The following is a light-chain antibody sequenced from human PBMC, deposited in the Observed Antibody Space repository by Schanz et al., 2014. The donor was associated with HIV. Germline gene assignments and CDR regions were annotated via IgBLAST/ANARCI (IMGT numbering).Light chain of an antibody. Sequence: DIQMPQSPSSLSASVGDRVTITCRASQTIRNSLNWYQQKPGKAPKLLIYGASSLHGGVPSRFSGSGSGTDFTLTISSLQPEDSAVYFCQQSAGDPTFGQGTRLEIK. CDR3: QQSAGDPT. V-gene: IGKV1-39*01. J-gene: IGKJ5*01. CDR1: QTIRNS. CDR2: GAS.